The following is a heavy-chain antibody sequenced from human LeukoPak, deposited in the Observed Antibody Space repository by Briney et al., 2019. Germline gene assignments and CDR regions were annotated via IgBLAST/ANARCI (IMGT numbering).Heavy chain of an antibody. CDR1: GFSFSYYW. D-gene: IGHD3-10*01. V-gene: IGHV3-7*01. CDR3: ARFITMVRGSMGY. J-gene: IGHJ4*02. Sequence: GGSLRLSCAASGFSFSYYWMSWVRQAPGKGLEWVANIDLDGSETNYVDSVKGRFTISRDNSKNTLYLQMNSLRAEDTAVYYCARFITMVRGSMGYWGQGTLVTVSS. CDR2: IDLDGSET.